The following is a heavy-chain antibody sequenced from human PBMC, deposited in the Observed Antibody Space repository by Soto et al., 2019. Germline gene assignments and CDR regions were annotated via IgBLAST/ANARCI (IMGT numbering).Heavy chain of an antibody. J-gene: IGHJ4*02. CDR3: VKARATGPKSDFDY. CDR1: GFTFGTYT. CDR2: ISSHGGRT. D-gene: IGHD7-27*01. V-gene: IGHV3-64D*06. Sequence: GGSLRLSCSASGFTFGTYTMHWVRQAPGRGPECVSTISSHGGRTFYADFVKGRFTMPSDNSKNTLYLQMSSLRLEDTAVYYCVKARATGPKSDFDYWGQGTLVTVSS.